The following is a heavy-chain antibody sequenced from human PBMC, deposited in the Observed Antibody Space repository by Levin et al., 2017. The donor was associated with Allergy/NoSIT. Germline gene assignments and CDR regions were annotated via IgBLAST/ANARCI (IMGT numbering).Heavy chain of an antibody. Sequence: GGSLRLSCAASGFTFSSYSMNWVRQAPGKGLEWVSYISSSSSTIYYADSVKGRFTISRDNAKNSLYLQMNSLRAEDTAVYYCARGLGGRFGELSFDYWGQGTLVTVSS. CDR3: ARGLGGRFGELSFDY. D-gene: IGHD3-10*01. V-gene: IGHV3-48*01. CDR1: GFTFSSYS. CDR2: ISSSSSTI. J-gene: IGHJ4*02.